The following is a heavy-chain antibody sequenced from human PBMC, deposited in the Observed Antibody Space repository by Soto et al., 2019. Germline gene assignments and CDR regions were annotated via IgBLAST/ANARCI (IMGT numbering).Heavy chain of an antibody. CDR3: ARDNSWDYGSGLMAWWVDP. V-gene: IGHV1-46*01. CDR2: LHPTDGHT. Sequence: QVQLVQSGAEVKKPGASVKVSCKASGYIFTSFYMHWVRQAPGQGLEWMGLLHPTDGHTWYAEKFQVRITMTRETSTNTDYLQLSSVRSGGTAVYYCARDNSWDYGSGLMAWWVDPWGQGTLGTVSS. J-gene: IGHJ5*02. CDR1: GYIFTSFY. D-gene: IGHD3-10*01.